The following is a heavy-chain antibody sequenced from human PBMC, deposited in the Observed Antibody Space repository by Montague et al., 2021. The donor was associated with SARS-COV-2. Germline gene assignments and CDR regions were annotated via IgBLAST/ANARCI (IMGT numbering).Heavy chain of an antibody. J-gene: IGHJ4*02. Sequence: SETLSLTCAVSGGSISSSHWFTWVRQPPGKGLEWIGDIYDSETINYNPSLKRRVTISVDRTKNQFSLKLSSVTAADTAVYYCARGSDSSGYYNDFDYWGQGTLATVSS. CDR3: ARGSDSSGYYNDFDY. CDR2: IYDSETI. D-gene: IGHD3-22*01. V-gene: IGHV4-4*02. CDR1: GGSISSSHW.